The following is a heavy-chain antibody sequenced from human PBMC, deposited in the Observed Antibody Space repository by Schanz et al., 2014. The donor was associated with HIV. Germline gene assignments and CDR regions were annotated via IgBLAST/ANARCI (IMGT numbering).Heavy chain of an antibody. V-gene: IGHV3-23*04. Sequence: VQLVESGGGVVRPGRSLRLSCAASGFTFSSFGMHWVRQAPGKGLEWVSTISDSGDGTYYADSMKGRVTISRDNSKNILYLQMNSLRAEDTALYYCSKATSGSRGWYTGSDWGQGTLVTVSS. D-gene: IGHD6-19*01. CDR2: ISDSGDGT. CDR1: GFTFSSFG. CDR3: SKATSGSRGWYTGSD. J-gene: IGHJ4*02.